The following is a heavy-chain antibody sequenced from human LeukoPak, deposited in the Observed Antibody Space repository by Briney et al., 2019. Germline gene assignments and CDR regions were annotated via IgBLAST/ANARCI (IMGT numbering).Heavy chain of an antibody. D-gene: IGHD5-18*01. CDR1: GGSISSGSYY. V-gene: IGHV4-61*02. CDR3: ARRYAP. J-gene: IGHJ5*02. Sequence: PSETLSLTCTVSGGSISSGSYYWSWIRQPAGKGLEWIGRIYTSGSTNYNPSLKSRVTISVDTSKNQFSLKLSSVTAADTAVYYCARRYAPWGQGTLVTVSS. CDR2: IYTSGST.